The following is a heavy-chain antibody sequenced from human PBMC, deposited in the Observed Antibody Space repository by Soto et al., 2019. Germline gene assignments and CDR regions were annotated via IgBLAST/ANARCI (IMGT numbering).Heavy chain of an antibody. CDR1: GGTFSSYA. Sequence: QVQLVQSGAEVTKPGSSVKVSCKASGGTFSSYAISWVRQAPGQGLEWMGGIIPIFGTANYAQNFQGRVTITEDESTSTAYRALSRLGSEDTAVYYCAREKSFRSGWFAHWGQGTLVTVSS. CDR2: IIPIFGTA. V-gene: IGHV1-69*01. CDR3: AREKSFRSGWFAH. J-gene: IGHJ5*02.